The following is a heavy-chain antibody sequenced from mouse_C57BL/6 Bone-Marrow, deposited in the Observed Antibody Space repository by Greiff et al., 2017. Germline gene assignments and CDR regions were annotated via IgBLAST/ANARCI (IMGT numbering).Heavy chain of an antibody. Sequence: QVQLQQPGAELVMPGASVKLSCKASGYTFTSYWMHWVKQRPGQGLEWIGEIDPSDSYTNYNQKFKGKSTLTVDKSSSTAYMQLSSLTYEDSAGYYCAREGLLRYFDVWGTGTTVTVSS. CDR3: AREGLLRYFDV. CDR2: IDPSDSYT. J-gene: IGHJ1*03. D-gene: IGHD2-3*01. CDR1: GYTFTSYW. V-gene: IGHV1-69*01.